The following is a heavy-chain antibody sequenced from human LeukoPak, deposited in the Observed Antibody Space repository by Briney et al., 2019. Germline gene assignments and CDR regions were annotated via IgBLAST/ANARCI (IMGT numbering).Heavy chain of an antibody. J-gene: IGHJ4*02. CDR2: MNPNRGNT. D-gene: IGHD6-6*01. CDR3: ARDGSSSGFDY. CDR1: GYTFTRYD. V-gene: IGHV1-8*01. Sequence: GASVKVSYKPSGYTFTRYDIKWVRQATGQGLEWMGWMNPNRGNTGYSQKFQRRVTMTRNTSVSTAYMELSSLRSEDTAVYNCARDGSSSGFDYWGQGTLVTVSS.